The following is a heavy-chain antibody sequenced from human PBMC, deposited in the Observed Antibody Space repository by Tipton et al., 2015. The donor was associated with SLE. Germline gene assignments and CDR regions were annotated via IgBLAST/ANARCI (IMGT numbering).Heavy chain of an antibody. CDR3: ARDLGNPYSNYFFDY. CDR1: GASINTGNW. V-gene: IGHV4-4*02. CDR2: VYHSGNT. J-gene: IGHJ4*02. D-gene: IGHD4-11*01. Sequence: SLRLSCAVSGASINTGNWWSWVRQTPGKGLEWIGEVYHSGNTNYNPSLTSRVTMSVDKSKNQFSLKLYSVSAADTAVYYCARDLGNPYSNYFFDYWGQGTLVTVSS.